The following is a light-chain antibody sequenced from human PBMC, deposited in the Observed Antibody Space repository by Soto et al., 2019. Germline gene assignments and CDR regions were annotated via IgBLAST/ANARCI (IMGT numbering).Light chain of an antibody. CDR3: QQYGSSPIT. V-gene: IGKV3-15*01. CDR2: GAS. J-gene: IGKJ5*01. Sequence: EIVMTHSPSTLSVSPGEXATLSXXASQSVSSNLAWYQQKPGQAPRLLIYGASTRATGIPARFSGSGSGTDFTLTISRLEPEDFAVYYCQQYGSSPITFGQGTRLEIK. CDR1: QSVSSN.